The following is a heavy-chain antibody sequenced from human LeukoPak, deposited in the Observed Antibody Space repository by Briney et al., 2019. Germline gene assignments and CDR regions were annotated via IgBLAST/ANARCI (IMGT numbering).Heavy chain of an antibody. CDR2: IKSKTDGGTT. CDR1: GFTFSNAW. D-gene: IGHD3-22*01. V-gene: IGHV3-15*01. CDR3: TTDRPQYYYDSSGYYPFDY. Sequence: PGGSLRLSCAASGFTFSNAWMSWVRQAPGKGLEWVGRIKSKTDGGTTDYAAPVKGRFTISRDDSKNTLYLQMNSLKTEDTAAYYCTTDRPQYYYDSSGYYPFDYWGQGTLVTVSS. J-gene: IGHJ4*02.